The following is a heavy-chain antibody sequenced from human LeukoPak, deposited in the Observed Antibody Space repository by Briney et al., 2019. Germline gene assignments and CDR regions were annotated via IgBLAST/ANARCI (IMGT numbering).Heavy chain of an antibody. CDR3: AKDRVVRGVMGAGAY. V-gene: IGHV3-23*01. Sequence: GGSLKVSCAASGFTFNNYARTWVRQAPGKGLEWVSTISGGGDNTYYADSVRGRFTISRDNAKNTLHLQMNSLRVEDTAVYYCAKDRVVRGVMGAGAYWGQGTLVTVSS. D-gene: IGHD3-10*02. CDR2: ISGGGDNT. CDR1: GFTFNNYA. J-gene: IGHJ4*02.